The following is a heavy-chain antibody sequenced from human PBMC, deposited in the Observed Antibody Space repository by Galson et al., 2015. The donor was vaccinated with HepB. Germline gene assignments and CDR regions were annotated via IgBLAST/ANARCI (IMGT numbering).Heavy chain of an antibody. D-gene: IGHD2-8*02. CDR3: ASGLDAFDI. V-gene: IGHV2-70*11. J-gene: IGHJ3*02. CDR1: GFSLSTSGMC. CDR2: TDWDDDK. Sequence: PALVTTTQTLTLTCTFSGFSLSTSGMCVSWIRQPPGKALEWLARTDWDDDKYYSTSLKTRLTISKDTSKNQVVLTMTNMDPVDTATYYCASGLDAFDIWGQGTMVTVSS.